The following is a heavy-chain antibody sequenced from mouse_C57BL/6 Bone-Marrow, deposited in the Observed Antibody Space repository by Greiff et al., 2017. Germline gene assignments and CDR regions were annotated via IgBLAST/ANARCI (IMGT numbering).Heavy chain of an antibody. CDR3: ARGAY. CDR2: IFPGDGDT. V-gene: IGHV1-80*01. CDR1: GYAFSSYW. J-gene: IGHJ3*01. Sequence: VQVVESGAELVKPGASVKISCKASGYAFSSYWMNWVKQRPGKGLEWIGQIFPGDGDTNYNGKFKGKATLTADKSSSKAYMHLSSLTSEDSAVYFCARGAYWCQGTLVTVSA.